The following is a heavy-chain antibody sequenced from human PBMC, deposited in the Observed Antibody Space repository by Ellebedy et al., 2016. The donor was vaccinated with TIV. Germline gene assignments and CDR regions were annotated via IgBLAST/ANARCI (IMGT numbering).Heavy chain of an antibody. CDR1: GYTFTSYA. CDR3: ARGALQRGNYYCSSTSCKGNWFDP. CDR2: INAGNGNT. V-gene: IGHV1-3*01. Sequence: AASVKVSCKASGYTFTSYAMHWVRQAPGQRLEWIRWINAGNGNTKYSQKFQGRVTITRDTSASTAYIVLGSLTSEDTAVYYCARGALQRGNYYCSSTSCKGNWFDPWGQGTLVTVSS. J-gene: IGHJ5*02. D-gene: IGHD2-2*01.